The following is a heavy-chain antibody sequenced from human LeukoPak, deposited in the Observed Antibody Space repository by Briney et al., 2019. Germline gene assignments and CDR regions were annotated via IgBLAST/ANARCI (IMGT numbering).Heavy chain of an antibody. CDR2: IYYSRST. D-gene: IGHD5-24*01. Sequence: PSETLSLTCTVSGGSISSSSYYWGWIRQPPGTGLEWIGSIYYSRSTYYNPSLKSRVTISVDTSKNQFSLKLSSVTAADTAVYYCARQMAAVVFDPWGQGTLVTVSS. CDR1: GGSISSSSYY. V-gene: IGHV4-39*01. J-gene: IGHJ5*02. CDR3: ARQMAAVVFDP.